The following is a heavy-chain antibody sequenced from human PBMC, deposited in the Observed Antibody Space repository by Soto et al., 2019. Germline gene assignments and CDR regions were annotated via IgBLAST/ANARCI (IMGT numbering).Heavy chain of an antibody. Sequence: GGSLRLSCAASGFTFSSYGMHWVRQAPGKGLEWVAVIWYDGSNKYYADSVKGRFTISRDNSKNTLYLQMNSLRAEDTAVYYCAREPYGSGSYLAYWGQGTLVTVSS. D-gene: IGHD3-10*01. J-gene: IGHJ4*02. CDR1: GFTFSSYG. CDR2: IWYDGSNK. V-gene: IGHV3-33*01. CDR3: AREPYGSGSYLAY.